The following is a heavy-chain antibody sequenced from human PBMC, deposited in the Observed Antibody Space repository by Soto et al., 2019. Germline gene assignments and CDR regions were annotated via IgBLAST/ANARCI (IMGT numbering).Heavy chain of an antibody. D-gene: IGHD1-20*01. CDR3: ARGPGIDGMDV. CDR1: GGSFSGYY. Sequence: PSETLSLTCAVYGGSFSGYYWSWIRQPPGKGLEWIGEINHSGSTNYNPSLKSRVTISVDTSKNQFSLKLSSVTAADTAVYYCARGPGIDGMDVWGQGTTVTVSS. J-gene: IGHJ6*02. CDR2: INHSGST. V-gene: IGHV4-34*01.